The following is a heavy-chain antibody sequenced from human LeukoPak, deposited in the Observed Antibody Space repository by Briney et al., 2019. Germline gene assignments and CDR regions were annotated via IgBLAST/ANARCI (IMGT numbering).Heavy chain of an antibody. V-gene: IGHV3-23*01. D-gene: IGHD3-3*01. CDR1: GFTFSSYA. J-gene: IGHJ4*02. CDR2: ISGSGGST. CDR3: AREAPPSFYDFWSGYFDY. Sequence: GGSLRLSCAASGFTFSSYAMSWVRQAPGKGLEWVSAISGSGGSTYYADSVKGRFTISRDNAKNSLYLQMNSLRAEDTAVYYCAREAPPSFYDFWSGYFDYWGQGTLVTVSS.